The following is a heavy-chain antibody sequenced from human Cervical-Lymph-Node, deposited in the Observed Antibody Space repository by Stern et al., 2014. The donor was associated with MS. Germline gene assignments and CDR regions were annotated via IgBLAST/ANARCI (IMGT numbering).Heavy chain of an antibody. CDR2: IHSSGST. V-gene: IGHV4-59*01. CDR1: GGSIRSYY. Sequence: QVQLQESGPGLVKPWETLSLTCTVSGGSIRSYYWTWIRQPPGKGLEWIGYIHSSGSTNYKSSLKSRVTISVDTSKNQFSLNLNSVTAADTAVYYCARGAETATPWDFWGQGTLVTVSS. CDR3: ARGAETATPWDF. D-gene: IGHD5-24*01. J-gene: IGHJ4*02.